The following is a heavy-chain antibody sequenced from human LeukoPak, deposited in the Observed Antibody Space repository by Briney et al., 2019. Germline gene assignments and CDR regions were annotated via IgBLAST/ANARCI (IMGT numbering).Heavy chain of an antibody. J-gene: IGHJ3*02. CDR2: ISSSGSTI. D-gene: IGHD3-16*01. Sequence: GGSLRLSCAASGFTFSTYTMNWVRQAPGKGVEWVSYISSSGSTIFYADSVKGGFTISRDNAKNSLYMQMKSVRDEDTAGYYCATDGGGLSKRRNNPFDIWGQGTTVTLSS. CDR3: ATDGGGLSKRRNNPFDI. V-gene: IGHV3-48*02. CDR1: GFTFSTYT.